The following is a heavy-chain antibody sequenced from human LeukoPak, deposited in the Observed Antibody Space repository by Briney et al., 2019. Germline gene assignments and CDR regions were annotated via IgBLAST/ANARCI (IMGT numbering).Heavy chain of an antibody. Sequence: GGSLRLSCAASGFTFNSYPMHWVRQAPGKGLEWVAVVSYDGSNKYYADSVKGRFTISRDNSKNTLYLQMNSLRAEDTAVYYCARDLGYNWNDRSYYYYYGMDVWGQGTTVTVSS. J-gene: IGHJ6*02. CDR1: GFTFNSYP. CDR2: VSYDGSNK. V-gene: IGHV3-30-3*01. CDR3: ARDLGYNWNDRSYYYYYGMDV. D-gene: IGHD1-1*01.